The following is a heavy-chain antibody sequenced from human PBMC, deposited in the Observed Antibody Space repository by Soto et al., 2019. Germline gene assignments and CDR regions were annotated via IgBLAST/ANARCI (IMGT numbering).Heavy chain of an antibody. CDR2: IKSETDGGTA. CDR3: TTGIYYDLLTGYHDVAY. D-gene: IGHD3-9*01. CDR1: GFNLSHPW. J-gene: IGHJ4*02. V-gene: IGHV3-15*01. Sequence: EVQLVQSGGGLVKPGGSLRLSCAASGFNLSHPWMTWVRQAAGKGLEWVGRIKSETDGGTADYAAPVKGRNTISRDDSKNTVYLQMNSLKTEDTAVYYCTTGIYYDLLTGYHDVAYWGQGTLVTVSS.